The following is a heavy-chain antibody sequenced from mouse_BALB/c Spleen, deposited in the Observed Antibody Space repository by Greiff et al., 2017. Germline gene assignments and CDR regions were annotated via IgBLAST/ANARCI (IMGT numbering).Heavy chain of an antibody. V-gene: IGHV1S81*02. CDR1: GYTFTSYW. J-gene: IGHJ4*01. Sequence: QVQLQQPGAELVKPGASVKLSCKASGYTFTSYWMHWVKQRPGQGLEWIGEINPSNGRTNYNEKFKSKATLTVDKSSSTAYMQLSSLTSEDSAVYYCASYGNSYAMDYWGQGTSVTVSS. D-gene: IGHD2-1*01. CDR2: INPSNGRT. CDR3: ASYGNSYAMDY.